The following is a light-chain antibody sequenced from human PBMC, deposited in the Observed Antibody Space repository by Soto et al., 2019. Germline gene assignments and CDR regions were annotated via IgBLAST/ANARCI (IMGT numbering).Light chain of an antibody. Sequence: QSVLTQPPSVSGAPGQRVTISCTGCSSNIGAGYDVHWYQQLPGTAPKLLISGNSNRPSGVPDRFSGSKSGTSASLAITGLQAEDEADYYCQSYDSSLSGSVFGGGTKRTVL. CDR2: GNS. V-gene: IGLV1-40*01. CDR3: QSYDSSLSGSV. CDR1: SSNIGAGYD. J-gene: IGLJ2*01.